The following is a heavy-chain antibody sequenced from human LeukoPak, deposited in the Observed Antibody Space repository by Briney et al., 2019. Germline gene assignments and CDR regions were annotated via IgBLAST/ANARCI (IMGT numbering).Heavy chain of an antibody. Sequence: SETLSLTCAVYGGSFSGYYWSWIRQPPGKGLEWIGEINHSGSTNYNPSLKRRVTISVDTSKNQFSLKLSSVTAADTAVYYCARSYYDFWSGYPGRAYYYYGMDVWGQGTTVTVSS. D-gene: IGHD3-3*01. J-gene: IGHJ6*02. CDR3: ARSYYDFWSGYPGRAYYYYGMDV. V-gene: IGHV4-34*01. CDR2: INHSGST. CDR1: GGSFSGYY.